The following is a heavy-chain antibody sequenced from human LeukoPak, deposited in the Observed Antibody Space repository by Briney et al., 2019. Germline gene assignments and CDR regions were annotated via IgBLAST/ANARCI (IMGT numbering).Heavy chain of an antibody. CDR2: IYTSGST. J-gene: IGHJ6*03. D-gene: IGHD3-10*01. CDR3: ARNQRGYYGSGSDYYYYYMDV. Sequence: SETLSLTCTVSGGSISSYYWSWIRQPAGKGLEWIGRIYTSGSTNYNPSLKSRVTMSVDTSKNQFSLKLSSVTAADTAVYYCARNQRGYYGSGSDYYYYYMDVWGKGTTVTISS. CDR1: GGSISSYY. V-gene: IGHV4-4*07.